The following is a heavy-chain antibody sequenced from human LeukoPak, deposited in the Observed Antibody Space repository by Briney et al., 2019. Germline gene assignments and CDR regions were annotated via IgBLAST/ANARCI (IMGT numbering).Heavy chain of an antibody. CDR2: INHSGST. Sequence: PSETLSLTCAVYGGSFSGYYWSWIRQPPGKGLEWIGEINHSGSTNYNPSLKSRVTISVDTSKNQFSLKLSSVTAADTAVYYCARGVSDFWSGYYYWGQGTLVTVSS. J-gene: IGHJ4*02. CDR3: ARGVSDFWSGYYY. D-gene: IGHD3-3*01. CDR1: GGSFSGYY. V-gene: IGHV4-34*01.